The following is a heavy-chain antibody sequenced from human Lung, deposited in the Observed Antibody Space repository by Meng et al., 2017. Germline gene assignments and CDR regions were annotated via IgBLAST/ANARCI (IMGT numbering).Heavy chain of an antibody. Sequence: VQLRQGGAGLLKPSGTLSLPCVVSGGSFSDYYWSWIRQPPGKGLEWIGEINHSGSTNYNPSLESRATISVDTSQNNLSLKLSSVTAADSAVYYCARGPTTMAHDFDYWGQGTLVNRLL. CDR3: ARGPTTMAHDFDY. CDR1: GGSFSDYY. D-gene: IGHD4-11*01. V-gene: IGHV4-34*01. J-gene: IGHJ4*02. CDR2: INHSGST.